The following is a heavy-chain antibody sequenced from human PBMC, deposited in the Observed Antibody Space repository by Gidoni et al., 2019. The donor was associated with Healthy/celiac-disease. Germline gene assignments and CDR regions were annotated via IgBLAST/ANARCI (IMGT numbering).Heavy chain of an antibody. J-gene: IGHJ4*02. V-gene: IGHV4-39*01. D-gene: IGHD3-10*01. CDR3: ARMTRTLNTMVRGVIDY. CDR2: IYYSGST. CDR1: GGSISSSSYY. Sequence: QLQLQESGPGLVKPSETLSLTCTVSGGSISSSSYYWGWIRQPPGKGLEWIGSIYYSGSTYYNPSLKSRVTISVDTSKNQFSLKLSSVTAADTAVYYCARMTRTLNTMVRGVIDYWGQGTLVTVSS.